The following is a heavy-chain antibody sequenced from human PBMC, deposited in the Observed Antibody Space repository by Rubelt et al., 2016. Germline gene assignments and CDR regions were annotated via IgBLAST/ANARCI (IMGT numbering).Heavy chain of an antibody. J-gene: IGHJ4*02. V-gene: IGHV4-39*07. CDR2: IYYSGST. CDR1: GGSISSSSYY. Sequence: QLQLQESGPGLVKPSETLSLTCTVSGGSISSSSYYWGWIRQPPGKGLEWIGSIYYSGSTYYNPSLKSRVTISVDTSKNQFSLKLSSVTAADTAVYYCAGDPRAGTTSFDYWGQGTLVTVSS. CDR3: AGDPRAGTTSFDY. D-gene: IGHD1-7*01.